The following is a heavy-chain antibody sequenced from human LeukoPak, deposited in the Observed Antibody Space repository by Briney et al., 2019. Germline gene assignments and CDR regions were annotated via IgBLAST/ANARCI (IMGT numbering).Heavy chain of an antibody. CDR1: GGSISSGGYS. Sequence: PSQTLSLTCTVSGGSISSGGYSWSWIRQHPGKGLEWIGYIYYSGSTYYNPYLKSRVTISVDTSKNQFSLKLSSVTAADTAVYYCARETHYDFWSGYLGLYNWFDPWGQGTLVTVSS. CDR3: ARETHYDFWSGYLGLYNWFDP. V-gene: IGHV4-31*03. D-gene: IGHD3-3*01. J-gene: IGHJ5*02. CDR2: IYYSGST.